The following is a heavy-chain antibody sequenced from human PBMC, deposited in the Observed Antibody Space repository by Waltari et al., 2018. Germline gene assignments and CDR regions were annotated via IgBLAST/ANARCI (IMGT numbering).Heavy chain of an antibody. J-gene: IGHJ4*02. CDR3: AKEINHWNYFDY. V-gene: IGHV3-23*01. D-gene: IGHD1-1*01. CDR1: GFTFSSYA. CDR2: ISGSDGST. Sequence: EVQLLESGGGLVQPGGSLRLSCAASGFTFSSYAVSWVRQAPGKGLEWVSAISGSDGSTYYADYVKCRFTISRDKSKNTLYLQMNSLRAEDTAVYYCAKEINHWNYFDYWGQGTLVTVSS.